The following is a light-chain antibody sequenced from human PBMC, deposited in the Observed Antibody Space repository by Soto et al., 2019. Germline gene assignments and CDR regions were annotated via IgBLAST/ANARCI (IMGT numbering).Light chain of an antibody. Sequence: EIVLTQSPGTLSLSPGERATLSCRASQSVRSNYIAWYLQKPGQAPRLLIYGASSRATGIPDRFSGSGSGTDFTLTISRLEPEDFAVYYCQQYGSSPRTFGQGTKVDIK. CDR1: QSVRSNY. J-gene: IGKJ1*01. V-gene: IGKV3-20*01. CDR2: GAS. CDR3: QQYGSSPRT.